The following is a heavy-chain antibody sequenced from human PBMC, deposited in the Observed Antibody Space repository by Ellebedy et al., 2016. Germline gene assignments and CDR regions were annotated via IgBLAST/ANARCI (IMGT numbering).Heavy chain of an antibody. D-gene: IGHD3-10*01. CDR1: GFTFSSYG. J-gene: IGHJ4*02. V-gene: IGHV3-30*03. CDR3: GGPGRVLDY. CDR2: ISYDGSNK. Sequence: GESLKISXAASGFTFSSYGMHWVRQAPGKGLEWVAVISYDGSNKYYADSVKGRFTISRDNSKNTLYLQMNSLRAEDTAVYYCGGPGRVLDYWGQGTLVTVSS.